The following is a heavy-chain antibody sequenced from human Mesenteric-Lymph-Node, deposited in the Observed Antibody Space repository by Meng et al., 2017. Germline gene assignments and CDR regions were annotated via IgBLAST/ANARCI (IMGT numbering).Heavy chain of an antibody. D-gene: IGHD3-10*01. V-gene: IGHV4-39*01. CDR3: ARLWFGERPPDY. Sequence: QLQLQEPGPGLGKPAETLSLTCTAAGGSISSSTYYWGWIRQPPGKGLEWIGSIYYSGRTYYNPSLKSRVTMSVDTSKNQFSLKLSSVTAADTAVYYCARLWFGERPPDYWGQGTLVTVSS. J-gene: IGHJ4*02. CDR2: IYYSGRT. CDR1: GGSISSSTYY.